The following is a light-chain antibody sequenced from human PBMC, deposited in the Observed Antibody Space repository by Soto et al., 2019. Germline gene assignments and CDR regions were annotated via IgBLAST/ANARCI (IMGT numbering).Light chain of an antibody. CDR3: FSYAGSRV. CDR1: SSDVGGYDY. J-gene: IGLJ2*01. V-gene: IGLV2-11*01. CDR2: DVN. Sequence: QSALTQPRSVSGSPGQSVTISCTGTSSDVGGYDYVSWYQQHPGKAPKLMIFDVNKRPSGVPDRFSGSKSGNTASLTTSGLQAEDEADYSCFSYAGSRVFGGGTKLTVL.